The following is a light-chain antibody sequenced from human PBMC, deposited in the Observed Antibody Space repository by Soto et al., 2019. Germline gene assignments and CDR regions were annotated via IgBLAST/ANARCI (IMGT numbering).Light chain of an antibody. V-gene: IGKV3D-20*02. J-gene: IGKJ2*01. CDR1: QSVSSSY. Sequence: EIVLTQSPGTLSLSPGERATLSCRASQSVSSSYLAWYQQKPGQAPRLLIYGASSRATGIPDRFSGSGSGTDFTLTISRLEPEDFAVYYCQQRSDWPPRTFGQGTKLEIK. CDR2: GAS. CDR3: QQRSDWPPRT.